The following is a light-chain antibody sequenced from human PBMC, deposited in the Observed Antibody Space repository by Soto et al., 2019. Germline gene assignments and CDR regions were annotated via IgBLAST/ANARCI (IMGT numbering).Light chain of an antibody. CDR3: QKYNSAPLT. Sequence: DIQMTQSPSSLSACVADRVELTWRASLPISNYLAWYQQKPGKIPNLLIYAASTLQAGAPSRFSGSGSGTDFTLTISSLQPEDVAAYYCQKYNSAPLTFGRGTKVDIK. J-gene: IGKJ4*01. CDR2: AAS. CDR1: LPISNY. V-gene: IGKV1-27*01.